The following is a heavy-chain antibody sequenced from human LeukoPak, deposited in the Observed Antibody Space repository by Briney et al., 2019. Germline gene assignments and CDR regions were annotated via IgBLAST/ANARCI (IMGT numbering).Heavy chain of an antibody. CDR3: AKGMSYDSSGSAY. CDR2: ISGSGGST. Sequence: GGSLRLSCAAPGFTFSSYAMSWVRQAPGKGLEWVSAISGSGGSTYYADSVKGRFTISRDNSKNTLYLQMNSLRAEDTAVYYCAKGMSYDSSGSAYWGQGTLVTVSS. CDR1: GFTFSSYA. V-gene: IGHV3-23*01. J-gene: IGHJ4*02. D-gene: IGHD3-22*01.